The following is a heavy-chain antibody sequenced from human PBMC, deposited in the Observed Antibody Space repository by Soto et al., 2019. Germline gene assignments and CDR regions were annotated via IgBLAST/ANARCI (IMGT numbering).Heavy chain of an antibody. CDR3: ARQSYYDFWSGYYDIFDDY. CDR2: ISAYNGNT. V-gene: IGHV1-18*01. Sequence: ASVKVSCKASGYTFTSYGISWVRQAPGQGLEWMGWISAYNGNTNYAQKLQGRVTMTTDTSTRTAYMELRSLRSDDTAVYYCARQSYYDFWSGYYDIFDDYWGQGTLVTVSS. J-gene: IGHJ4*02. CDR1: GYTFTSYG. D-gene: IGHD3-3*01.